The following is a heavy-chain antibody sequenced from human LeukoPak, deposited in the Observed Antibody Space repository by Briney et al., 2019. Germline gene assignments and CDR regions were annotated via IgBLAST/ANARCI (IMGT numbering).Heavy chain of an antibody. CDR3: ARAGQYCSSTSCQHRRYHYGMDV. CDR2: ISAYNGNT. Sequence: GASVKVSCKASGYTFTSYGIGWVRQAPGQGLEWMGWISAYNGNTNYAQKLQGRVTMTTDTSTSTAYMELRSLRSDDTAVYYCARAGQYCSSTSCQHRRYHYGMDVWGKGTTVTVSS. J-gene: IGHJ6*04. D-gene: IGHD2-2*01. V-gene: IGHV1-18*04. CDR1: GYTFTSYG.